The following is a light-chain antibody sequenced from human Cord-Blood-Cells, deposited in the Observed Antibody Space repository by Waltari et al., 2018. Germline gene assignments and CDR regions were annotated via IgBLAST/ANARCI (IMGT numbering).Light chain of an antibody. Sequence: EIVMTQSPATLSVSPGERATISCRASQSVSSNLAWYQQKPGQAPRLLIYGASTRATGIPARFSGSESGTEFTLTISSLQSEDFAVYYCQQYNNWPPLTFGGGTKVEIK. CDR1: QSVSSN. CDR3: QQYNNWPPLT. CDR2: GAS. J-gene: IGKJ4*01. V-gene: IGKV3-15*01.